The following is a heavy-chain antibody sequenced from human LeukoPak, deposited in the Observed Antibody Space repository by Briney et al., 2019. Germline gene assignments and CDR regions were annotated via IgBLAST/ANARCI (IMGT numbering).Heavy chain of an antibody. Sequence: GGSLRLSCAASGFTFSSYWMSWVRQAPGKGLEWVANIKQDGSEKYYVDFVKGRFTISRDNAKNSLYLQMNSLRAEDTAVYYCASLGVTGYFDDWGQVTLVTVSS. CDR2: IKQDGSEK. J-gene: IGHJ4*02. V-gene: IGHV3-7*01. CDR1: GFTFSSYW. D-gene: IGHD2-8*01. CDR3: ASLGVTGYFDD.